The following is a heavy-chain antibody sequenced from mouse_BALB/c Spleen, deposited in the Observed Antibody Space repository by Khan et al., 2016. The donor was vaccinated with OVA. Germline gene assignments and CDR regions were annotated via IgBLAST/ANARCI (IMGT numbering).Heavy chain of an antibody. CDR1: GYTFTTYW. V-gene: IGHV1-7*01. CDR3: TRDRIDY. J-gene: IGHJ2*01. Sequence: QVRLQQSGAELAKPGASVKMSCKASGYTFTTYWMHWVKQRSGQGLEWIGYINPTSGYTDYNEKFKDRATLSADKSSSTAYMQLSSLTSEDSAVYYCTRDRIDYWGQGTTLTVSS. CDR2: INPTSGYT.